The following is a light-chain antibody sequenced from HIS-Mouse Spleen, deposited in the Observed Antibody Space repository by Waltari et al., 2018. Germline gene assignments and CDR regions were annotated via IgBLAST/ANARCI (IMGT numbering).Light chain of an antibody. CDR1: QRVRSN. CDR2: GAS. V-gene: IGKV3D-15*03. J-gene: IGKJ4*01. CDR3: QQYNIWPLT. Sequence: EIVMTQSPPTLSVSPGDRATLSFRASQRVRSNLAWYQQQPGQAPRLLIYGASIRATGIPARFSGRGSGTEFTLTISILQSEDFAVYYCQQYNIWPLTFGGGTKVEIK.